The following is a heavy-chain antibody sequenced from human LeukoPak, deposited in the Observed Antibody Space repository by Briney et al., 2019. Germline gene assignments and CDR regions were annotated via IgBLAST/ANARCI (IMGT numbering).Heavy chain of an antibody. CDR2: IYYSGST. J-gene: IGHJ6*02. Sequence: SETLSLTCTVSGGSISSYYWSWIRQPPGKGLEWIGYIYYSGSTNYNPSLKSRVTISVDTSKNQFSLKLSSVTAADTAVYYCARGPRYYGILTGYGVWGQGTTVTVSS. CDR3: ARGPRYYGILTGYGV. CDR1: GGSISSYY. V-gene: IGHV4-59*12. D-gene: IGHD3-9*01.